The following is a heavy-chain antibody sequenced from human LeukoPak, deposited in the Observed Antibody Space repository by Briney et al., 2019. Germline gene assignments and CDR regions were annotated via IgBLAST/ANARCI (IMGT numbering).Heavy chain of an antibody. CDR2: TYYSSKWYN. CDR1: GDSVSTNNAG. Sequence: SQTLSLTCAISGDSVSTNNAGWNWIRQSPSRGLEWLGRTYYSSKWYNDYAVSVKSRITINPDTSKNQFSLQLNSVTPEDTAVYYCARGFLFHDYWGQGALVTVSS. D-gene: IGHD2-21*01. CDR3: ARGFLFHDY. V-gene: IGHV6-1*01. J-gene: IGHJ4*02.